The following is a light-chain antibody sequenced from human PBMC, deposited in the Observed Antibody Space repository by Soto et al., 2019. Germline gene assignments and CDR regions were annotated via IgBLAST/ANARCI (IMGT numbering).Light chain of an antibody. Sequence: QSVLTQPPSVSAAPGQRVIIPCSGSSSNIGSNYVSWYQQVPGTAPKLLIYNDDKRPSGIPDRFSASKSGTSAILDITGLQTGDEADYYCGTWDGSLSGGVFGGGTKLTVL. CDR2: NDD. J-gene: IGLJ2*01. V-gene: IGLV1-51*01. CDR3: GTWDGSLSGGV. CDR1: SSNIGSNY.